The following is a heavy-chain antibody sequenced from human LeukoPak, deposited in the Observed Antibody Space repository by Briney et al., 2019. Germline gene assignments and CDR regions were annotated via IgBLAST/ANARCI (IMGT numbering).Heavy chain of an antibody. Sequence: ASVKVSCEASGYTFTSYYMHWVRQAPGQGLEWMGIINPSGGSTSYAQKFQGRVTMTRDTSTSTVYMELSSLRSEDTAVYYCARYRPGRDYYDSSGYSDYWGQGTLVTVSS. CDR3: ARYRPGRDYYDSSGYSDY. V-gene: IGHV1-46*01. D-gene: IGHD3-22*01. J-gene: IGHJ4*02. CDR2: INPSGGST. CDR1: GYTFTSYY.